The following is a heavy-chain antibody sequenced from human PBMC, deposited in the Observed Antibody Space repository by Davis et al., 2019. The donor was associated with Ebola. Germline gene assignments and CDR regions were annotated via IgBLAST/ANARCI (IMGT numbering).Heavy chain of an antibody. J-gene: IGHJ4*02. CDR1: GYIYTTYW. Sequence: GESLKISCKGSGYIYTTYWIAWVRQMPGKGLEWMGIIYPGDSDTRYSSSFQGQATISADKSITTAYLQWSSLKASDTAMYYCARQGAPYSAPANWGQGTLVTVSS. D-gene: IGHD1-26*01. CDR2: IYPGDSDT. V-gene: IGHV5-51*01. CDR3: ARQGAPYSAPAN.